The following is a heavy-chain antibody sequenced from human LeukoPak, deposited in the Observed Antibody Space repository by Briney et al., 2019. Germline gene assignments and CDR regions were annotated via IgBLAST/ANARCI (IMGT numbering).Heavy chain of an antibody. Sequence: ASVKVSCKASGGTFSSYAISWVRQAPGQGREWMGRIIPIFGIANYAQKFQGRVTITADKSTSTAYMELSSLRSEDTAVYYCARDLRGLYDFWSGSTNWFDPWGQGTLVTVSS. CDR3: ARDLRGLYDFWSGSTNWFDP. D-gene: IGHD3-3*01. CDR1: GGTFSSYA. CDR2: IIPIFGIA. V-gene: IGHV1-69*04. J-gene: IGHJ5*02.